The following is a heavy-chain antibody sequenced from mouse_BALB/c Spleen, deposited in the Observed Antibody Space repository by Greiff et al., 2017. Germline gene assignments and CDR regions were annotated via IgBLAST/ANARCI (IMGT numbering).Heavy chain of an antibody. V-gene: IGHV1S135*01. CDR2: IDPYNGGT. D-gene: IGHD1-1*01. CDR3: ARTYYGSSPYYAMDY. J-gene: IGHJ4*01. CDR1: GYAFTSYN. Sequence: EVKLMESGPELVKPGASVKVSCKASGYAFTSYNMYWVKQSHGKSLEWIGYIDPYNGGTSYNQKFKGKATLTVDKSSSTAYMHLNSLTSEDSAVYYCARTYYGSSPYYAMDYWGQGTSVTVSS.